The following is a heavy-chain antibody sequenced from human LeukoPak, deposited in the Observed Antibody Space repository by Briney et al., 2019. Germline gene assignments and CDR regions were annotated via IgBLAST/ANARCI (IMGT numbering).Heavy chain of an antibody. J-gene: IGHJ4*02. D-gene: IGHD6-19*01. CDR2: IYYSGST. CDR1: GGSMSSYY. Sequence: SETLSLTCTVSGGSMSSYYWSWIRQPPGKGLEWIGYIYYSGSTNYNPSLKSRVTISVDTSKNQFSLKLSSVTAADTAVYYCASSEAVAGKIDYWGQGTLVTVSS. CDR3: ASSEAVAGKIDY. V-gene: IGHV4-59*12.